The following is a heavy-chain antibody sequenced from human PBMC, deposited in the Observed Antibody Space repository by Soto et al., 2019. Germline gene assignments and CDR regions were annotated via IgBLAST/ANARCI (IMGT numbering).Heavy chain of an antibody. V-gene: IGHV3-23*01. CDR1: GFTFSSYA. Sequence: LRLSCAASGFTFSSYAMSWVRQAPGKGLEWVSAISGSGGSTYYADSVKGRFTISRDNSKNTLYLQMNSLRAEDTAVYYCARLLDPYSFNFWGQGILVTVSS. D-gene: IGHD3-10*01. J-gene: IGHJ4*02. CDR2: ISGSGGST. CDR3: ARLLDPYSFNF.